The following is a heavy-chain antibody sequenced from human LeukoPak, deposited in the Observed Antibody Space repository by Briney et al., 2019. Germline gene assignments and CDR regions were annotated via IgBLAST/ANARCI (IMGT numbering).Heavy chain of an antibody. CDR1: GGSISSGGYY. Sequence: PSETLSLTCTVSGGSISSGGYYWSWIRQPPGKGLEWIGYIYHSGSTYYNPSLKSRVTISVDRSKNQFSLKLSSVTAADTAVYYCARQSDQLHRAFDIWGRGTMVTVSS. CDR2: IYHSGST. CDR3: ARQSDQLHRAFDI. D-gene: IGHD2-2*01. V-gene: IGHV4-30-2*01. J-gene: IGHJ3*02.